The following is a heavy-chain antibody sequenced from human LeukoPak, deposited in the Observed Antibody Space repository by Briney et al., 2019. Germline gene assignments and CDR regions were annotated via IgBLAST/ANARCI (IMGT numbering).Heavy chain of an antibody. D-gene: IGHD3-10*01. J-gene: IGHJ4*02. V-gene: IGHV3-30*18. CDR3: AKGNYYGPFDY. Sequence: GGSLRLSCAASGFTFSSYGMHWVRQAPGKGLEWVAVISYDGSNKYFAGSVKGRFTISRDNSKNTLYLQMNSLRAEDTAVYYCAKGNYYGPFDYWGQGTLVTVSS. CDR1: GFTFSSYG. CDR2: ISYDGSNK.